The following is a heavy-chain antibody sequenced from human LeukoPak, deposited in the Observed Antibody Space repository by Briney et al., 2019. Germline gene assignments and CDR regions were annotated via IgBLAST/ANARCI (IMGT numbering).Heavy chain of an antibody. V-gene: IGHV3-11*03. J-gene: IGHJ4*02. D-gene: IGHD3-10*01. CDR3: ARFTYGSGISYLTLDY. Sequence: GGSLRLSCAASGFTFSDYYMSWIRQAPGKGLEWVSYISSSSSYTNFADSVKGRFTISRDNAKNSLYLQMNSLRAEDTAVYYCARFTYGSGISYLTLDYWGQGTLVTVSS. CDR2: ISSSSSYT. CDR1: GFTFSDYY.